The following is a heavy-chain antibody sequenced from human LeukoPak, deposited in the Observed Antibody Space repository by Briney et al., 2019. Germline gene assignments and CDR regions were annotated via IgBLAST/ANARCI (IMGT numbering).Heavy chain of an antibody. CDR1: GFTFSSYW. Sequence: GGSLRLSCAASGFTFSSYWMSWVRQAPGKGLEWVANIKQDGSEKYYVDSVKGRFTISRDNAKNSLYLQMNSLRAEDTAVYYCARVSIIMVRGVAWFDPWGQGTLVTVSS. J-gene: IGHJ5*02. D-gene: IGHD3-10*01. CDR2: IKQDGSEK. CDR3: ARVSIIMVRGVAWFDP. V-gene: IGHV3-7*03.